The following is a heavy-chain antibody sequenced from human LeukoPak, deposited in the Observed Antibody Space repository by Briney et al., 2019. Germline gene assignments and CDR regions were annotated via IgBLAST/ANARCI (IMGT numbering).Heavy chain of an antibody. CDR1: GFTFSSYS. D-gene: IGHD4-17*01. J-gene: IGHJ3*02. CDR3: AREIEYYGDNRGHAFDI. CDR2: ISSSSSYI. V-gene: IGHV3-21*01. Sequence: GGSLRLSCAASGFTFSSYSMNWVRQAPGKGLEWVSSISSSSSYIYYADLVKGRFTISRDNAKNSLYLQMNSLRAEDTAVYYCAREIEYYGDNRGHAFDIWGQGTMVTVSS.